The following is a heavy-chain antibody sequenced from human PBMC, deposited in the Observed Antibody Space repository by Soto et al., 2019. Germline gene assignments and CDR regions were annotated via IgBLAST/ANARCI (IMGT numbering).Heavy chain of an antibody. CDR1: GFTFTSSA. J-gene: IGHJ6*02. CDR2: IVVGSGNT. CDR3: AAGSIDYDFWSGYPNYYGMDV. V-gene: IGHV1-58*01. D-gene: IGHD3-3*01. Sequence: ASVKVSCKASGFTFTSSAVQWVRQARGQRLEWIGWIVVGSGNTNYAQKFQERVTITRDMSTSTAYMELSSLRSEDTAVYYCAAGSIDYDFWSGYPNYYGMDVWGQGTTVTVSS.